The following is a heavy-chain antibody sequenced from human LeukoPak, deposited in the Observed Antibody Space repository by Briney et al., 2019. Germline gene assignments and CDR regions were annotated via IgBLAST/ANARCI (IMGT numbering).Heavy chain of an antibody. J-gene: IGHJ4*02. D-gene: IGHD2-2*01. V-gene: IGHV1-2*02. CDR3: ARIFCSSSSCYFFDY. CDR1: GYTFSGYY. CDR2: INPNSGGA. Sequence: GASVNVSCKASGYTFSGYYMHWVRQAPGQGLEWMGWINPNSGGANYAQKFQGRVTMTRDTSISTAYMELSRLRSDDTAVYYCARIFCSSSSCYFFDYWGQGTLVTVS.